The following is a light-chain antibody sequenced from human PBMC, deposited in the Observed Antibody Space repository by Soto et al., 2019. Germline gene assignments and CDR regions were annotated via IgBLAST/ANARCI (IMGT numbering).Light chain of an antibody. J-gene: IGKJ1*01. V-gene: IGKV1-5*01. CDR3: QQYDLYWT. Sequence: IQLTQSPSTQSASVGDRVTIACRASQTIDKKLAWYQQKPGKAPKLLIFDASTLETGVPLRFSGSGSGTEFSLSINSVQHEDFGTYFCQQYDLYWTFGQGTKVDIK. CDR2: DAS. CDR1: QTIDKK.